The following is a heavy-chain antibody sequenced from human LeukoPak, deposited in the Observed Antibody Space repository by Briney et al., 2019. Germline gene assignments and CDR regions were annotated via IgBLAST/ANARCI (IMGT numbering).Heavy chain of an antibody. CDR3: AKAATLQSDSYGYYSRMFDS. Sequence: PGGSLRLSCAASGFTFSIYAVSWVRQTPGKGLEWVSTISGIGGTTYYAESVKSRFTLSRETSGNTPNLQMNSMRDEETAVYYCAKAATLQSDSYGYYSRMFDSWGQGTLVTVSS. J-gene: IGHJ4*02. CDR2: ISGIGGTT. D-gene: IGHD3-22*01. V-gene: IGHV3-23*01. CDR1: GFTFSIYA.